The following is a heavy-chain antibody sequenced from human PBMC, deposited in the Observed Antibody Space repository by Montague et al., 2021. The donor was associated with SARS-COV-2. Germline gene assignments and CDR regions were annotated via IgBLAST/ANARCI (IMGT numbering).Heavy chain of an antibody. J-gene: IGHJ6*02. CDR1: GGSISNYY. CDR3: ARGGGYYNYGLDV. D-gene: IGHD3-22*01. Sequence: SETLSLTCTVSGGSISNYYWSWIWQPPGRGLEWIGYIYYSGSTDYSPSXKSRVTISLDTSKNQFSLKVTSVTAADTAVYYCARGGGYYNYGLDVWGPGTTVTVSS. V-gene: IGHV4-59*01. CDR2: IYYSGST.